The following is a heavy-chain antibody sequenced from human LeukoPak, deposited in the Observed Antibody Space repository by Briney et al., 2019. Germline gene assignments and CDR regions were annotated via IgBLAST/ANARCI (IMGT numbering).Heavy chain of an antibody. J-gene: IGHJ4*02. CDR2: ISSSSSYI. CDR3: ARDDRYDSSGPNFDY. CDR1: GFTFSSYS. D-gene: IGHD3-22*01. Sequence: GSLRLSCAASGFTFSSYSMNWVRQAPGKGLEWVSSISSSSSYIYYADSVKGRFTISRDNAKNSLYLQMNSLRAEDTAVYYCARDDRYDSSGPNFDYWGQGTLVTVSS. V-gene: IGHV3-21*01.